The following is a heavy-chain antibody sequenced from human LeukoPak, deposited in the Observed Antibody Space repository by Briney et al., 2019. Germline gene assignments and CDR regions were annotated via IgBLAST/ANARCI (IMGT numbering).Heavy chain of an antibody. V-gene: IGHV3-21*04. CDR3: ARGLFLSGYLDAFDL. CDR2: ISTSSIYI. D-gene: IGHD3-22*01. CDR1: GFTFSSYS. J-gene: IGHJ3*01. Sequence: GGSLRLSCAASGFTFSSYSMNWVRQAPGKGLEWVSSISTSSIYIYYADSVKDRFTISRDNAKKSVHLQMNSLRVEDTAVYYCARGLFLSGYLDAFDLWGQGTVVTASS.